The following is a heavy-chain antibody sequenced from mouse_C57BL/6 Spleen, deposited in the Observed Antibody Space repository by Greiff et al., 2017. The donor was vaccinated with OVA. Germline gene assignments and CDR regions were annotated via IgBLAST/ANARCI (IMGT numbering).Heavy chain of an antibody. Sequence: VQLQQSGADLARPGASVKMSCKASGYTFTSYTMHWVKQRPGQGLEWIGYINPSSGYTKYNQKFKDKATLTADKSSSTAYMQLSSLTSEDSAVYYCAISPSYYGSSYDYAMDYWGQGTSVTVSS. CDR3: AISPSYYGSSYDYAMDY. D-gene: IGHD1-1*01. J-gene: IGHJ4*01. CDR2: INPSSGYT. CDR1: GYTFTSYT. V-gene: IGHV1-4*01.